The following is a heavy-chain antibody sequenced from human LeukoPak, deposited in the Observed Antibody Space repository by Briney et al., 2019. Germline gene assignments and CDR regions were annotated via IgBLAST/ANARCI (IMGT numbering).Heavy chain of an antibody. V-gene: IGHV1-18*01. CDR3: ARLISMHDAFDI. Sequence: ASVKVSCKASGYTFTSYGISWVRQAPGQGLEWMGWISAYNGNTNYAQKLQGRVTMTADTSTSTAYMELRSLRSDDTAVYYCARLISMHDAFDIWGQGTMVTVSS. CDR2: ISAYNGNT. D-gene: IGHD2-8*01. J-gene: IGHJ3*02. CDR1: GYTFTSYG.